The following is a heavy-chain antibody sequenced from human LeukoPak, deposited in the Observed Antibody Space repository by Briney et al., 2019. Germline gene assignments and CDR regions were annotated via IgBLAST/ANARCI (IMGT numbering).Heavy chain of an antibody. D-gene: IGHD3-22*01. CDR1: GYTFTSYG. CDR3: ASQDYYDSSGYFGVGMDV. CDR2: ISAYNGNT. Sequence: ASVKVSCKASGYTFTSYGISWVRQAPGQGLEWMGWISAYNGNTNYAQKLQSRVTMTTDTSTSTAYMELRSLRSDDTAVYYCASQDYYDSSGYFGVGMDVWGQGTTVTVSS. J-gene: IGHJ6*02. V-gene: IGHV1-18*01.